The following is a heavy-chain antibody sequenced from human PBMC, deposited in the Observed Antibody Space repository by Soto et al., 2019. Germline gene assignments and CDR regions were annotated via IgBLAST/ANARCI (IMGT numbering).Heavy chain of an antibody. Sequence: TLPLPWTAAGSCLRRYYWSWIRQSPGKGPERFGYLSYSGTSNYNPSLKSRLTISVDTCKSSVSLKLSSVTAADAAMCYCARAIDFDFWGPGTLVTVSS. CDR2: LSYSGTS. J-gene: IGHJ4*02. V-gene: IGHV4-59*01. CDR3: ARAIDFDF. CDR1: GSCLRRYY.